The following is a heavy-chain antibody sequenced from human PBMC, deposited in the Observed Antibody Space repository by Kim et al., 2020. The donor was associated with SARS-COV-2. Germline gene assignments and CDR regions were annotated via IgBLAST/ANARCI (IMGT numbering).Heavy chain of an antibody. D-gene: IGHD2-2*01. CDR3: ARDFTTSSFFDY. V-gene: IGHV3-7*01. J-gene: IGHJ4*02. Sequence: YYGDSVKGRFTISRDNAKNSLYLKMNSLRAEDTAVYYCARDFTTSSFFDYGGQGTLVTVSS.